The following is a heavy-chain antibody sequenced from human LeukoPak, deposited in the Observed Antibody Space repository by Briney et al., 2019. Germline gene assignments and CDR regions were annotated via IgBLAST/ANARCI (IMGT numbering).Heavy chain of an antibody. CDR3: ARAQRLVRSLDY. CDR1: GFTVSSNY. D-gene: IGHD6-13*01. J-gene: IGHJ4*02. Sequence: GGSLRLSCAASGFTVSSNYMSWVRQAPGKGLEWVSVIYSGGSTYYADSVKGRFTISRDNSKNTLYLQMNRLRAEDTAVYYCARAQRLVRSLDYWGQGTLVSVSS. CDR2: IYSGGST. V-gene: IGHV3-53*01.